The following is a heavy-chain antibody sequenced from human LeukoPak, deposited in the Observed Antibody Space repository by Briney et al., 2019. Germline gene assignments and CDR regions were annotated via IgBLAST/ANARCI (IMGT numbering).Heavy chain of an antibody. Sequence: GGSLRLSCAASGFTFSSFSMNWVRQAPGKGLEWISYITSSSSSTYYAASVKGRFTISRDNAKNSLYLQMNSLRAEDTAVYYCARVIESYGDSAYWGQGTLVTVSS. CDR2: ITSSSSST. CDR3: ARVIESYGDSAY. D-gene: IGHD4-17*01. J-gene: IGHJ4*02. CDR1: GFTFSSFS. V-gene: IGHV3-48*04.